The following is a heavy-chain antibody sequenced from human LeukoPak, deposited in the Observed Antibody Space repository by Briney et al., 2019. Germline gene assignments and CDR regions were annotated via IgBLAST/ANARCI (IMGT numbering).Heavy chain of an antibody. V-gene: IGHV1-69*04. CDR1: GGTFSSYA. J-gene: IGHJ5*02. D-gene: IGHD6-19*01. CDR2: IIPILGIA. CDR3: AIGAVAGPFDP. Sequence: SVKVSCKASGGTFSSYAISWVRQAPGQVLEWMGRIIPILGIANYAQKFQGRVTITADKSTSTAYMELSSLRSEDTAVYYCAIGAVAGPFDPWGQGTLVTVSS.